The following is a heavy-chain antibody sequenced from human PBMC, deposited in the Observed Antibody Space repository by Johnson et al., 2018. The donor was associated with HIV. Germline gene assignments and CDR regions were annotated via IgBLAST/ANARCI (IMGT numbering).Heavy chain of an antibody. CDR3: ARGYGGNYDAFDI. V-gene: IGHV3-74*02. Sequence: VQLVESGGGLVQPGGSLRLSCAASGFTFSSYWMHWVRQAPGKGLVWVSRINSDGSSTSYADSVKGRFTISRDNSKNTLYLQMNSLRAEDTAVYYCARGYGGNYDAFDIWGQGTMVTVSS. CDR2: INSDGSST. D-gene: IGHD4-23*01. J-gene: IGHJ3*02. CDR1: GFTFSSYW.